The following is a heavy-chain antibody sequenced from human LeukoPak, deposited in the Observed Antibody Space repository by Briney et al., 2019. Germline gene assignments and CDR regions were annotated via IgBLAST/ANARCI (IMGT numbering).Heavy chain of an antibody. D-gene: IGHD3-22*01. V-gene: IGHV1-46*01. CDR2: INPSGGST. CDR1: GYTFTSYY. J-gene: IGHJ4*02. CDR3: ARGYFSYYDSSGYYYYYFDY. Sequence: ASVKVSCKASGYTFTSYYMHWARQAPGQGLEWMGIINPSGGSTSYPQKFQGRVTMTRDTSTSTVYMELSSLRSEDTAVYFCARGYFSYYDSSGYYYYYFDYWGQGTLVTVSS.